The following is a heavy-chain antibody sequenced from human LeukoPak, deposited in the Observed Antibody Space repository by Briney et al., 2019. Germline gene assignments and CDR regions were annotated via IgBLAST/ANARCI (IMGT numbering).Heavy chain of an antibody. CDR2: ISGSGGST. CDR3: AGGGSSWYDLDY. Sequence: GGSLRLSCAASGFTFSSYDMSWVRQAPGKGLEWVSAISGSGGSTYYADSVKGRFTISRDNSKNTLYLQMNSLRAEDTAVYYCAGGGSSWYDLDYWGQGTLVTVSS. CDR1: GFTFSSYD. V-gene: IGHV3-23*01. D-gene: IGHD6-13*01. J-gene: IGHJ4*02.